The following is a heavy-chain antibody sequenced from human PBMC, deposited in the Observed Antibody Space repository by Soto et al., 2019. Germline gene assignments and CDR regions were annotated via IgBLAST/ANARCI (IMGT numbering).Heavy chain of an antibody. CDR1: GGSISSGDYY. CDR2: MYYTGST. Sequence: PSETLSLTCTVSGGSISSGDYYWSWIRQPPGKGLEWIANMYYTGSTYYNPSLKSRISLSVDTSKNQFSLKLSSVTAADTAVYYCARVGGDYIWAVDIWGQGTMVT. D-gene: IGHD3-16*01. CDR3: ARVGGDYIWAVDI. V-gene: IGHV4-30-4*01. J-gene: IGHJ3*02.